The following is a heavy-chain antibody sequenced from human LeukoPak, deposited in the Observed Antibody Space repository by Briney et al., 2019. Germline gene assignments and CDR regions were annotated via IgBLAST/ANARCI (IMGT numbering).Heavy chain of an antibody. Sequence: XXXGGWVRQPXGXXVEWIGRIYTRGSTNYTPSRKSRITISENTHXNQFSRKLSSVTAADQALYCXXXXXXXXXXGXXXXDPWGQXTXVTVSS. CDR2: IYTRGST. V-gene: IGHV4-61*02. CDR3: XXXXXXXXXGXXXXDP. J-gene: IGHJ5*02. CDR1: XXX.